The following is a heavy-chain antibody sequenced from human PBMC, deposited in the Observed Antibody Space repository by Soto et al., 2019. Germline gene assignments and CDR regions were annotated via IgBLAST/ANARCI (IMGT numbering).Heavy chain of an antibody. D-gene: IGHD6-13*01. V-gene: IGHV4-34*01. J-gene: IGHJ6*03. CDR1: GGSFSGYY. Sequence: QVQLQQWGAGLLKPSETLSLTCAVYGGSFSGYYWSWIRQPPGKGLEWIGEINHSGSTNYNPSLKSRVTISVDTSKNQFSLKLSSVTAADTAVYYCARGEVAAAGATFYYYYYYYMDVWGKGTTVTVSS. CDR2: INHSGST. CDR3: ARGEVAAAGATFYYYYYYYMDV.